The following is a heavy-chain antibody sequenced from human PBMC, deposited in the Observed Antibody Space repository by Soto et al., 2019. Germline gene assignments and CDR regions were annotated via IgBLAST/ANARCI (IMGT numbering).Heavy chain of an antibody. J-gene: IGHJ6*02. CDR1: GYTFTSYD. CDR2: MNPNSGNT. D-gene: IGHD1-26*01. CDR3: ARGMGAPGYYYYGMDV. V-gene: IGHV1-8*01. Sequence: QVQLVQSGAEVKKPGASVKVSCKASGYTFTSYDINWVRQATGQGLEWMGWMNPNSGNTGYAQKFQGRVTMTRNTSISTAYMALRSLRSEDTAVYYCARGMGAPGYYYYGMDVWGQGTTVTVSS.